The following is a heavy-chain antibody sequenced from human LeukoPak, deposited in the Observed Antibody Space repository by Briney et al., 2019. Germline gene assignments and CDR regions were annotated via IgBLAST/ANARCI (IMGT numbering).Heavy chain of an antibody. Sequence: SETLSLTCTVSGGSISSYYWSWIRQPPGKGLEWIGNIYYTGSTNYNPSLKSRVTISVDTSKNQFSLKLNSVTAADTAVYYCARQYQTTGWFDPWGQGTLVTVSS. D-gene: IGHD2-2*01. CDR3: ARQYQTTGWFDP. CDR2: IYYTGST. CDR1: GGSISSYY. J-gene: IGHJ5*02. V-gene: IGHV4-59*01.